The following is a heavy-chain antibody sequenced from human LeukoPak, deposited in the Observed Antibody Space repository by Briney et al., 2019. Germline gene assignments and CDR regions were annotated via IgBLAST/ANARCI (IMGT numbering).Heavy chain of an antibody. D-gene: IGHD3-3*01. Sequence: GGSLRLSCAASGFTFDDYAMHWVRQAPGKGLEWVSGISWNSGSIGYADSVKGRFTISRDNAKNSLYLQMNSLRAEDMALYYRAKGPGSGYYLYHFDYWGQGTLVTVSS. CDR2: ISWNSGSI. J-gene: IGHJ4*02. CDR3: AKGPGSGYYLYHFDY. V-gene: IGHV3-9*03. CDR1: GFTFDDYA.